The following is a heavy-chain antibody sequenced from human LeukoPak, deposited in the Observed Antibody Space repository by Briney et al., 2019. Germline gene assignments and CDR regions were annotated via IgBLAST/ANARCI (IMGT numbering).Heavy chain of an antibody. CDR1: GGSISSGNSY. V-gene: IGHV4-30-4*01. J-gene: IGHJ5*02. CDR3: ARGDSSSSRWFDP. Sequence: PSQTLSLTCSVSGGSISSGNSYWTWIRQPPGKGLEWIGYIDYSGSTYYNPSLKSRVTISRDTSKNQFSLKLSSVTAADTAVYYCARGDSSSSRWFDPWGQGALVTVSS. D-gene: IGHD6-13*01. CDR2: IDYSGST.